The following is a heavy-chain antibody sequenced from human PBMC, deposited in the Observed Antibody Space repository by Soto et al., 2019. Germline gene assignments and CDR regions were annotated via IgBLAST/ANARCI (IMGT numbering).Heavy chain of an antibody. CDR1: GGSISSYY. D-gene: IGHD3-3*01. J-gene: IGHJ4*02. V-gene: IGHV4-59*01. CDR3: ARGRITIFGVVRPYYFDY. CDR2: IYYSGST. Sequence: LSLTCTVSGGSISSYYWSWIRQPPGKGLEWIGYIYYSGSTNYNPSLKSRVTISVDTSKNQFSLKLSSVTAADTAVYYCARGRITIFGVVRPYYFDYWGQGTLVTVSS.